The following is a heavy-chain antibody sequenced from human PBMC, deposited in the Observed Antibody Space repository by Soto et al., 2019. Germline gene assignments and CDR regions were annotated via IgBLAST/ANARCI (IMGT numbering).Heavy chain of an antibody. CDR1: GFSFKSYA. J-gene: IGHJ4*02. CDR3: ARDLGRSGWYL. D-gene: IGHD6-19*01. Sequence: EMQLLESGGGLVERGGSVRLSCFASGFSFKSYAKSWVRQAPGKGLEWVSGLSGCGDITYNADSMKERFNISRDNSKNTLFLHMKSLRADDTAVYYCARDLGRSGWYLWGQGTLVTVSS. V-gene: IGHV3-23*01. CDR2: LSGCGDIT.